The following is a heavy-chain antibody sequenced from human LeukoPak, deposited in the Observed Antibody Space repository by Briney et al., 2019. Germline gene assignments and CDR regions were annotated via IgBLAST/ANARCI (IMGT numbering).Heavy chain of an antibody. CDR1: GFTFSTYG. CDR3: AKERLGATTPNPDY. Sequence: PGGSLRLSCAASGFTFSTYGMHWVRQAPGKGLEWVAVISSDGSDKYYTDSVKGRFTISRDNSKNTLYLQMGSLRADDTALYYCAKERLGATTPNPDYWGQGTLVTVSS. J-gene: IGHJ4*02. CDR2: ISSDGSDK. D-gene: IGHD1-26*01. V-gene: IGHV3-30*18.